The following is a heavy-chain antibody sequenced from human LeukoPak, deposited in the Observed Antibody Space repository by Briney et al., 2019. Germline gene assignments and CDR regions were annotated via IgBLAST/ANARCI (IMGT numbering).Heavy chain of an antibody. V-gene: IGHV4-59*12. CDR2: IYDSGST. CDR1: GDSISYFY. D-gene: IGHD3-22*01. CDR3: ARGPYSYDSSGAFDI. Sequence: SETLSLTCSVSGDSISYFYRSWIRQPPGKGLEWIGYIYDSGSTNYNPSLKSRVTISVDTSKNQFSLKLSSVTAADTAVYFCARGPYSYDSSGAFDIWGQGTMVTVSS. J-gene: IGHJ3*02.